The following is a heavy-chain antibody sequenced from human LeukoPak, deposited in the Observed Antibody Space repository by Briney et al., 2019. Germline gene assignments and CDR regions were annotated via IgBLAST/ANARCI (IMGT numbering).Heavy chain of an antibody. J-gene: IGHJ5*02. V-gene: IGHV3-30*02. D-gene: IGHD1-26*01. CDR2: IRYDGSNK. CDR1: GFPFSSYS. CDR3: ATVSGSAQSDWFDP. Sequence: GGSLRLSCAASGFPFSSYSMNWVRQAPGKGLEWVAFIRYDGSNKYYADSVKGRFTISRDNSKNTLYLQMNSLRAEDTAVYYCATVSGSAQSDWFDPWGQGTLVTVSS.